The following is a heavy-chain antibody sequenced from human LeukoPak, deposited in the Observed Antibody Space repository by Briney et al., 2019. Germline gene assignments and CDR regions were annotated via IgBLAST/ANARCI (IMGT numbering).Heavy chain of an antibody. CDR3: ARDPASSSWYHYFDY. CDR1: GGSISSYY. D-gene: IGHD6-13*01. V-gene: IGHV4-4*07. J-gene: IGHJ4*02. CDR2: IYTSGST. Sequence: SETLSLTCTVSGGSISSYYWSWIRQPAGKGLEWIGRIYTSGSTNYNPSLKSRVTMSVDTSKNQSSLKLSSVTAADTAVYYCARDPASSSWYHYFDYWGQGTLVTVSS.